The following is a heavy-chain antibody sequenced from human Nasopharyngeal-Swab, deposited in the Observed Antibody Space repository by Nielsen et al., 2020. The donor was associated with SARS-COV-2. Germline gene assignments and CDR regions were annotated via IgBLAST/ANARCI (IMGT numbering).Heavy chain of an antibody. D-gene: IGHD3-10*01. Sequence: GESLKISCAASGFTFSSYWMHWVRQAPGKGLVWVSRINSDGSSTSYADSVKGRFTISRDNSKNSLYLQMNSLRTEDTALYYCAKPGLAWYGVYYFDYWGQGTLVTVSS. V-gene: IGHV3-74*01. CDR3: AKPGLAWYGVYYFDY. CDR1: GFTFSSYW. CDR2: INSDGSST. J-gene: IGHJ4*02.